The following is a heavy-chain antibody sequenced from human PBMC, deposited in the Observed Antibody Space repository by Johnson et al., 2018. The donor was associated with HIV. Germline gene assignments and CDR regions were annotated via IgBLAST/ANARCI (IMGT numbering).Heavy chain of an antibody. D-gene: IGHD6-19*01. CDR1: GFTVSSNY. CDR3: ARSGWYLSYAFDI. CDR2: IYSGGST. V-gene: IGHV3-66*01. J-gene: IGHJ3*02. Sequence: VQLVESGGGLVQPGGSLRLSCAASGFTVSSNYMSWVRQAPGKGLEWVSVIYSGGSTYYADSVKGRFTISRDNSKNTLYLQMNSLRAEDTAVYYCARSGWYLSYAFDIWGQGTMVTVSS.